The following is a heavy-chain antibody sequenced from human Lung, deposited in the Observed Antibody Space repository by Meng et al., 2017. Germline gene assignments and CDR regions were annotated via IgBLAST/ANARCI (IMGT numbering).Heavy chain of an antibody. D-gene: IGHD6-13*01. CDR2: IYYSGST. V-gene: IGHV4-59*01. J-gene: IGHJ6*02. Sequence: SETLSLTCTVSGGSISSYYWSWIRQPPGKVLEWIGYIYYSGSTNYNPSLKSRVTIPVDTSKNQFALKLSAVTEADTAVYYCASSGYSSSWYPVYYYYGMDVWGQGTTVTVSS. CDR3: ASSGYSSSWYPVYYYYGMDV. CDR1: GGSISSYY.